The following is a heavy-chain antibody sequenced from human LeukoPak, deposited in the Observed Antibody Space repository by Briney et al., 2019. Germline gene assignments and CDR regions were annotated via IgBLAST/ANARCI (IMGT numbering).Heavy chain of an antibody. CDR1: GGSISSYY. D-gene: IGHD4-23*01. V-gene: IGHV4-59*01. Sequence: NPSETLSLTCTVSGGSISSYYWSWIRQPPGKGLEWIGYIYYSGSTNYNPSLKSRVTISLDTSKNQFSLKLSSVTAADTAVYYCARDSEDYGGLGFDYWGQGTLVTVSS. J-gene: IGHJ4*02. CDR3: ARDSEDYGGLGFDY. CDR2: IYYSGST.